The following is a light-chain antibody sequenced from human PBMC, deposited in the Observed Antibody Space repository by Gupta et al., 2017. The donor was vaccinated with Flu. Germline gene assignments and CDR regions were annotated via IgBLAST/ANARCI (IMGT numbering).Light chain of an antibody. V-gene: IGLV1-44*01. CDR3: AAWDDSLNGYV. Sequence: QSVLTQPPSASGTPGQRVTISCSGSSSNIGSNTVKWYQQLPGTAPNLLIYSNNQRPSGVPDRFSGSQSGTSASLAISGLQSEDEADYYCAAWDDSLNGYVFRTGTKVTVL. J-gene: IGLJ1*01. CDR2: SNN. CDR1: SSNIGSNT.